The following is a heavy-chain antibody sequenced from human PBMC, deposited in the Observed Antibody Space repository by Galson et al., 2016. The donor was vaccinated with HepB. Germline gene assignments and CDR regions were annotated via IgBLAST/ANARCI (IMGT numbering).Heavy chain of an antibody. CDR1: GYTFTNYG. CDR3: AREHVGITATVYTSGPYSGMDV. CDR2: ISIYNGNR. J-gene: IGHJ6*02. V-gene: IGHV1-18*01. Sequence: SVKVSCKASGYTFTNYGISWVRQAPGQGLEWMGWISIYNGNRNYARKVQGRVSMTADTSTSTAYMELRSLRSDDTAVYYCAREHVGITATVYTSGPYSGMDVWGQGTTVTVSS. D-gene: IGHD3-22*01.